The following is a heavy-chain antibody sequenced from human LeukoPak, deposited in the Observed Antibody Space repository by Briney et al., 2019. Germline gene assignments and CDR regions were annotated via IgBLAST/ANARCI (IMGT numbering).Heavy chain of an antibody. J-gene: IGHJ4*02. CDR3: ARDPSQRRGASIDY. Sequence: ASVKVSCKASGYTFTSYGIRWVRQAPGQGLEWMGWISAYNGNTNYAQKLQGRVTMTTHPSTRTAYMELRSLRSDDTAVYYCARDPSQRRGASIDYWGQGTLVTVSS. V-gene: IGHV1-18*01. D-gene: IGHD2-2*01. CDR2: ISAYNGNT. CDR1: GYTFTSYG.